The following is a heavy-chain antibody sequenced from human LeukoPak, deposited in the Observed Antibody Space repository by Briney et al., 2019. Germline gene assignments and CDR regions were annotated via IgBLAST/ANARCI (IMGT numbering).Heavy chain of an antibody. CDR1: GFTFSSYA. D-gene: IGHD5-12*01. Sequence: GGSLRLSCAASGFTFSSYAMHWVRQAPGKGLEWVAVISYDGSNKYYADSVKGRFTISRDNSKNTLYLQMNSLRAEDTAVYYCATDFRYSGYDSPFDYWGHGTLVTVSS. V-gene: IGHV3-30*04. J-gene: IGHJ4*01. CDR2: ISYDGSNK. CDR3: ATDFRYSGYDSPFDY.